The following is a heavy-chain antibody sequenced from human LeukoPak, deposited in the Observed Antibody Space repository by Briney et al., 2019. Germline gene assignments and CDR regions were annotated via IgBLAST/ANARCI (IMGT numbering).Heavy chain of an antibody. CDR2: IIPIFGTA. CDR3: ARGRGSGSYYMANYYYYYGMDV. Sequence: ASVKVSCKASGVTFSSYAISWVRRAPGQGLEWMGGIIPIFGTANYAQKFQGRVTITADESTSTAYMELSSLRSEDTAVYYCARGRGSGSYYMANYYYYYGMDVWGKGTTVTVSS. D-gene: IGHD3-10*01. J-gene: IGHJ6*04. V-gene: IGHV1-69*13. CDR1: GVTFSSYA.